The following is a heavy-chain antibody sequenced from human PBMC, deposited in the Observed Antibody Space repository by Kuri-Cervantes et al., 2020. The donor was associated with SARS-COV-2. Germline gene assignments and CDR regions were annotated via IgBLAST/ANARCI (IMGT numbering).Heavy chain of an antibody. CDR1: GYTFTSYD. J-gene: IGHJ6*01. Sequence: ASVKVSCKASGYTFTSYDINWVRQATGQGLEWMGWMNPNSGNTGYAQKFQGRVTMTRNTSISTAYMELSSLRSEDTAVYYCARAPLRYFDWFGPYYYGMDVWGQGTTVTCAS. D-gene: IGHD3-9*01. CDR2: MNPNSGNT. CDR3: ARAPLRYFDWFGPYYYGMDV. V-gene: IGHV1-8*01.